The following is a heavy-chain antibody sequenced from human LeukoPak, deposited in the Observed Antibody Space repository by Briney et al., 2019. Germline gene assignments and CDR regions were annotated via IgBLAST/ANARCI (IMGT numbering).Heavy chain of an antibody. Sequence: SETLSLTCTVSGGSISSSSYYWSWIRQPPGKGLEWIGEINHSGSTNYNPSLKSRVTISVDTSKNQFSLKLSSVTAADTAVYYCATYSSSWEFDYWGQGTLVTVSS. V-gene: IGHV4-39*07. D-gene: IGHD6-13*01. CDR2: INHSGST. CDR3: ATYSSSWEFDY. J-gene: IGHJ4*02. CDR1: GGSISSSSYY.